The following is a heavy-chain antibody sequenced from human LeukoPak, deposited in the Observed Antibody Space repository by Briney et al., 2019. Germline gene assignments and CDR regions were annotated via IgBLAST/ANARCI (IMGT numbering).Heavy chain of an antibody. J-gene: IGHJ6*02. CDR1: GFTFSSYA. CDR2: ISYDGSNK. CDR3: AIPGGYCSSTSCYTEDYYYDGMDV. V-gene: IGHV3-30-3*01. D-gene: IGHD2-2*02. Sequence: GGSLRLSCAASGFTFSSYAMHWVRQAPGKGLEWVAVISYDGSNKYYADSVKGRFTISRDNSKNTLYLQMNSLRAEDTAVYYCAIPGGYCSSTSCYTEDYYYDGMDVWGQGTTVTVSS.